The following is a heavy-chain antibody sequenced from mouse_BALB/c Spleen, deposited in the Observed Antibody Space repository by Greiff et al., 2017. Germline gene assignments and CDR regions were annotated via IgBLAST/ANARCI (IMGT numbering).Heavy chain of an antibody. Sequence: VQLMESGGGLVQPGGSRKLSCAASGFTFSSFGMHWVRQAPEKGLEWVAYISSGSSTIYYADTVKGRFTISRDNPKNTLFLQMTSLRSEDTAMYYCARGGNSGYFDYWGQGTTLTVSS. J-gene: IGHJ2*01. CDR1: GFTFSSFG. CDR2: ISSGSSTI. D-gene: IGHD2-1*01. V-gene: IGHV5-17*02. CDR3: ARGGNSGYFDY.